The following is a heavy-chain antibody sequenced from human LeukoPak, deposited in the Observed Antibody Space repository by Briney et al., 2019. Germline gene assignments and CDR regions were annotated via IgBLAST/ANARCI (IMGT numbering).Heavy chain of an antibody. D-gene: IGHD1-1*01. Sequence: SETLSLTCTVSGVSISSYYWSWIRQPPGKGLEWIGYIYYSGSTNYNPSLKSRVTISVDTSKNQFSLKLSSVTAADTAVYYCASSRYPGAFDIWGQGTMVTVSS. V-gene: IGHV4-59*01. CDR1: GVSISSYY. CDR2: IYYSGST. CDR3: ASSRYPGAFDI. J-gene: IGHJ3*02.